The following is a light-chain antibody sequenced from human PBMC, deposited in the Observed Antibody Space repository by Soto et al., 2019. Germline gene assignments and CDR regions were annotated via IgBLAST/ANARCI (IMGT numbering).Light chain of an antibody. J-gene: IGKJ1*01. Sequence: EIVMMQSPATLSVSPGERATLSCRASQSISIHLAWYQQKPGQAPRLLIYGASTRDTGTPARFSGSGSGTEFTLTISSLQSEDFAVYYCQQYNNWPSWTFGQGTKVEIK. CDR3: QQYNNWPSWT. CDR2: GAS. V-gene: IGKV3-15*01. CDR1: QSISIH.